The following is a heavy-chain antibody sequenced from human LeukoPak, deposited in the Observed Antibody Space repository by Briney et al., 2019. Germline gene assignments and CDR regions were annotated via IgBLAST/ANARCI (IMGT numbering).Heavy chain of an antibody. V-gene: IGHV4-39*07. D-gene: IGHD6-13*01. CDR3: AREQLVNGPGPMLRAIYYYGMDV. CDR2: INHSGST. Sequence: KPSETLSLICTVSGGSVSSSNYYWSWIRQPPGKGLEWIGEINHSGSTNYNPSLKSRVTISVDTSKNQFSLKLSSVTAADTAVYYCAREQLVNGPGPMLRAIYYYGMDVWGQGTTVTVSS. CDR1: GGSVSSSNYY. J-gene: IGHJ6*02.